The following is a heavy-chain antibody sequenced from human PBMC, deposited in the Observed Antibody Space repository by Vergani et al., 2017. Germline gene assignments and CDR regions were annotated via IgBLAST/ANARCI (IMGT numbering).Heavy chain of an antibody. V-gene: IGHV4-61*02. J-gene: IGHJ6*02. CDR1: GGSISSGSYY. CDR2: FYTGGGT. Sequence: QVQLQESGPGLVKPSQTLSPTCTVPGGSISSGSYYWRWFRQPAGKGLEWVGRFYTGGGTSYNPSLKSRVTISVDTSKNQFSLQLSSVTAADTAVYYCARDPLYSTTWPFLLLDMDVWGQGTTVTVSS. D-gene: IGHD6-13*01. CDR3: ARDPLYSTTWPFLLLDMDV.